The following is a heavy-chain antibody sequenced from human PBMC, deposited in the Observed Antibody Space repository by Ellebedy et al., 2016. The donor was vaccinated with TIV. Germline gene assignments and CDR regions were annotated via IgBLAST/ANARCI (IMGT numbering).Heavy chain of an antibody. CDR2: ISSSGSTI. D-gene: IGHD3-3*01. J-gene: IGHJ4*02. CDR1: GFTFSDYY. Sequence: GESLKISCAASGFTFSDYYMSWIRQAPGKGLEWVSYISSSGSTIYYADSVKGRFTISRDNAKNSLYLQMNSLRAEDTAVYYCARVWAEYYDFWSGHYYFDYWGQGTLVTVSS. V-gene: IGHV3-11*01. CDR3: ARVWAEYYDFWSGHYYFDY.